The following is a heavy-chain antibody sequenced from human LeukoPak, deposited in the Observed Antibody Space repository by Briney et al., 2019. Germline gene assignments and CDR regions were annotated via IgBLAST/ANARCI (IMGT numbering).Heavy chain of an antibody. Sequence: SETLSLTCAVYGGSFSGYYWSWIRQPPGKGLEWIGEINHSGSTSYNPSLKSRVTISVDTSKNQFSLKLSSVTAADTAVYYCSYGNYVEDYWGQGTLVTVSS. J-gene: IGHJ4*02. D-gene: IGHD4-11*01. V-gene: IGHV4-34*01. CDR1: GGSFSGYY. CDR3: SYGNYVEDY. CDR2: INHSGST.